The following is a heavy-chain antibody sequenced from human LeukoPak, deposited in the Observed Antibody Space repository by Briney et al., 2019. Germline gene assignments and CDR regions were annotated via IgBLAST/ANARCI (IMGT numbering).Heavy chain of an antibody. J-gene: IGHJ4*02. CDR2: ISGSGGST. D-gene: IGHD2-15*01. CDR1: GFTFSSYA. Sequence: QTGGSLRLSCAASGFTFSSYAMTWVRQAPGKGLEWVSVISGSGGSTYYADSVKGRFTISRDNSKNTVYQQMNSLRVEDTAVYYCVKRQCSGGSCYFIDYWGQGTLVTVSS. CDR3: VKRQCSGGSCYFIDY. V-gene: IGHV3-23*01.